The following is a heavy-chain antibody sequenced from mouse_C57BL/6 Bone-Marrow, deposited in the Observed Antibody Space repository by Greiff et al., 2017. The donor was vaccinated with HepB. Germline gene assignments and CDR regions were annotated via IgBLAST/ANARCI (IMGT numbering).Heavy chain of an antibody. D-gene: IGHD1-1*01. CDR3: ARGYYYGSSY. V-gene: IGHV5-17*01. CDR1: GFTFSDYG. Sequence: EVMLVESGGGLVKPGGSLKLSCAASGFTFSDYGMHWVRQAPEKGLEWVAYISSGSSTIYYAATVKGRFTISRDNAKNTLFLQMTSLRSEDTAMYYCARGYYYGSSYWGQGTTLTVSS. CDR2: ISSGSSTI. J-gene: IGHJ2*01.